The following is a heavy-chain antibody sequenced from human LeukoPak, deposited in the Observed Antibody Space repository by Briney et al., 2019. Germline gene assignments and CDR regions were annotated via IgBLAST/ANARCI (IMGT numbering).Heavy chain of an antibody. CDR3: AGTDALYYDGMDV. Sequence: GGSLRLSCAYWVYTFSIYSANCVPQARAKGLESVSSLSKNSSCIYYAASVKGRFTISRDNAKISMYLQMNSLRAEDTAVYYCAGTDALYYDGMDVWGQGTTVTVSS. V-gene: IGHV3-21*01. J-gene: IGHJ6*02. CDR2: LSKNSSCI. CDR1: VYTFSIYS.